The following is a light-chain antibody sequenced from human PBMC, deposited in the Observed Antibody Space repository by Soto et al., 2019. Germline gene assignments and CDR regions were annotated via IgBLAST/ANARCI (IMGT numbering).Light chain of an antibody. Sequence: QSVLTQPASVSGSPGQSITISCTGTSSDIGNYDFVSWYQQVPGTAPKAMIYEVSSRPSGVSNRFSGSKSGNTASLTISGTQAQEQAHYSSSSYTNSTSFILFGGGTKVTV. CDR1: SSDIGNYDF. V-gene: IGLV2-14*01. CDR2: EVS. CDR3: SSYTNSTSFIL. J-gene: IGLJ2*01.